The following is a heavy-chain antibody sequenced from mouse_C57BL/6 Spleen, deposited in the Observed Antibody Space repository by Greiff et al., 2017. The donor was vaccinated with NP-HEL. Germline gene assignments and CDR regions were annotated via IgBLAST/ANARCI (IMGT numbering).Heavy chain of an antibody. CDR1: GFTFSDYG. Sequence: EVKLVESGGGLVKPGGSLKLSCAASGFTFSDYGMHWVRQAPEKGLEWVAYISSGSSTIYYADTVKGRFTISRDNAKNTLFLQMTSLRSEDTAMYYCASKGGNFYYGSSPAWFAYWGQGTLVTVSA. D-gene: IGHD1-1*01. CDR3: ASKGGNFYYGSSPAWFAY. CDR2: ISSGSSTI. J-gene: IGHJ3*01. V-gene: IGHV5-17*01.